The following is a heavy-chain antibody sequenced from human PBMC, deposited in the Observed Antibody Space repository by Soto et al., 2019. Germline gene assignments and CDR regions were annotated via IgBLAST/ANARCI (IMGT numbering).Heavy chain of an antibody. J-gene: IGHJ4*02. CDR3: ARGETVTIIDY. CDR1: GFTFSSYG. D-gene: IGHD4-4*01. V-gene: IGHV3-33*01. CDR2: IWYDGSNK. Sequence: QVQLVESGGGVVQPGRSLRLSCAASGFTFSSYGMHWVRQAPGKGLEWVAVIWYDGSNKYYADSVKGRFTISRDNSKNTLYLQMNSLRPEDTAVYYCARGETVTIIDYWGQGTLVTVSS.